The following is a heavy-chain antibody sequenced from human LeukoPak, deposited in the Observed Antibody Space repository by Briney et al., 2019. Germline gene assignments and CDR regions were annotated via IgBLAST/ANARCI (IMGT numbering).Heavy chain of an antibody. V-gene: IGHV4-34*01. J-gene: IGHJ6*03. Sequence: SETLSLTCGVSGGSFSGYYWTWIRRPPGKGLEWIGESNDSGGTSYSPSLRGRLRISVDRSNNQFSLRLSSVTAADTAVYYCARGMFGSRRESSSYYSYMDVWGKGTTVTVSS. CDR2: SNDSGGT. CDR1: GGSFSGYY. CDR3: ARGMFGSRRESSSYYSYMDV. D-gene: IGHD3-10*02.